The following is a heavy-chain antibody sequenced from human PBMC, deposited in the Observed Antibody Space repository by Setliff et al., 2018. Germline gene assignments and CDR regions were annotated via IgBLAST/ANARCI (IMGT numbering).Heavy chain of an antibody. CDR2: IYHSGST. Sequence: SETLSLTCAVSGYSISSGYYWGWIRQPPGKGLEWIGSIYHSGSTYYNPSLKSRVTISVDTSKNQFSLKLSSVTAADTAVYYCARLYIIVVVAATPAWFDPWGQGTLVTVSS. CDR1: GYSISSGYY. CDR3: ARLYIIVVVAATPAWFDP. V-gene: IGHV4-38-2*01. D-gene: IGHD2-15*01. J-gene: IGHJ5*02.